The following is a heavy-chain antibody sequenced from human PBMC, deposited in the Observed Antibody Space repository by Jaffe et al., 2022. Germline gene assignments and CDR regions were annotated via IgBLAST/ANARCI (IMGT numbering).Heavy chain of an antibody. CDR1: GGSISSYY. Sequence: QVQLQESGPGLVKPSETLSLTCTVSGGSISSYYWSWIRQPPGKGLEWIGYIYYSGSTNYNPSLKSRVTISVDTSKNQFSLKLSSVTAADTAVYYCARVLHYYGSGSYYVDYWGQGTLVTVSS. CDR2: IYYSGST. V-gene: IGHV4-59*01. J-gene: IGHJ4*02. D-gene: IGHD3-10*01. CDR3: ARVLHYYGSGSYYVDY.